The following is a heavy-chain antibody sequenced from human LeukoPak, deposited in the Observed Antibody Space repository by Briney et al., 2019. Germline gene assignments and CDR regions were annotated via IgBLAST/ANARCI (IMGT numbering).Heavy chain of an antibody. V-gene: IGHV4-39*07. CDR1: GGSISSSSYY. Sequence: SETLSLTCTVPGGSISSSSYYWGWIRQPPGKGLEWIGSIYYSGSTYYNPSLKSRVTISVDTSKNQFSLKLSSVTAADTAVYYCARDVIAAAGSRFDPWGQGTLVTVSS. CDR2: IYYSGST. J-gene: IGHJ5*02. CDR3: ARDVIAAAGSRFDP. D-gene: IGHD6-13*01.